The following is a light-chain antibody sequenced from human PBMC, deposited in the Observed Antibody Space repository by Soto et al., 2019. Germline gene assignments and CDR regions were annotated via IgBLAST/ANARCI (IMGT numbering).Light chain of an antibody. V-gene: IGLV2-14*01. CDR3: SSYTSSTTLYV. CDR1: SSDVGGYKY. CDR2: EVS. J-gene: IGLJ1*01. Sequence: QSVLTQPASVSGSPGQSITISYTGTSSDVGGYKYVSWYQQHPGTAPKLMIHEVSNRPSGVSNRFSGSKSGNTASLTISGLQAEDEADYYCSSYTSSTTLYVFGTGTKLTVL.